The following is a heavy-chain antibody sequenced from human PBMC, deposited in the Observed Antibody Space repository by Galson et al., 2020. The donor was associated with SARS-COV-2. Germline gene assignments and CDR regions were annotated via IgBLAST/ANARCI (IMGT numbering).Heavy chain of an antibody. CDR1: GGSISSYY. Sequence: ASETLSLTCTVSGGSISSYYWSWIRQPPGKGLEWIGYIYYSGSTNYNPSLKSRVTITVDTSKNQFSLKLSSVPAADTAVYYCARVGRSAPNGGYNSYDALDIWGQGTMVTVSS. J-gene: IGHJ3*02. V-gene: IGHV4-59*01. D-gene: IGHD4-17*01. CDR2: IYYSGST. CDR3: ARVGRSAPNGGYNSYDALDI.